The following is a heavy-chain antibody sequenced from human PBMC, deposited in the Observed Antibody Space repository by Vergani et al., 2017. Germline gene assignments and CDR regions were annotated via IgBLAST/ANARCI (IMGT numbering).Heavy chain of an antibody. D-gene: IGHD3/OR15-3a*01. Sequence: EVELLESGGGLAQPGGSLKLSCATSGLTFSDSAIHWVRQTSGKGLEWIGRIRDKAYNYATVYAVSVKGRFTISRDDSKKTAYLQMNGLTTEDTAVYYCFYDFWAGYDSGDVWGKGTTVTVSS. CDR2: IRDKAYNYAT. J-gene: IGHJ6*04. CDR3: FYDFWAGYDSGDV. V-gene: IGHV3-73*01. CDR1: GLTFSDSA.